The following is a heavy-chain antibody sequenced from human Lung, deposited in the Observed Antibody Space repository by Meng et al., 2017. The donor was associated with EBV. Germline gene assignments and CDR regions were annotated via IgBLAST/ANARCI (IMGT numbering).Heavy chain of an antibody. CDR1: SVPTSSSDW. D-gene: IGHD6-13*01. V-gene: IGHV4-4*02. J-gene: IGHJ4*02. Sequence: VPDLVKPSRSLDPTAAVSSVPTSSSDWWSWVRQPPGKGLEWIGEIYHSVRTTYNPPHNSRVTISVANSKTHFSLKLRSVTAADTAVYYCATARTIAAYVTDYWGQGTLVTVFS. CDR2: IYHSVRT. CDR3: ATARTIAAYVTDY.